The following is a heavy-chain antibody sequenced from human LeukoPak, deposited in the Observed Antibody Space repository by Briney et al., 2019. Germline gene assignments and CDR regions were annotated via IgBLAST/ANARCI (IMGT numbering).Heavy chain of an antibody. CDR3: AREGDHGDYSKSFYYMDV. CDR2: IHTSENT. Sequence: SETLSLTCTVSGGYIGSYYWSWIRQPAGKGLEWTGRIHTSENTDYNPSLKSRVTMSVDMSTSQFSLRLTSVTAADTAVYYCAREGDHGDYSKSFYYMDVWGKGTTVTVSS. V-gene: IGHV4-4*07. J-gene: IGHJ6*03. D-gene: IGHD4-17*01. CDR1: GGYIGSYY.